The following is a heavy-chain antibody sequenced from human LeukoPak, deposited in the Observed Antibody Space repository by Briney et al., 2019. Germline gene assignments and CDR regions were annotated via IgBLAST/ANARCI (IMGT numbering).Heavy chain of an antibody. CDR2: IYTSGST. V-gene: IGHV4-4*07. CDR1: GGSISSYY. J-gene: IGHJ5*02. Sequence: SETLSLTCTVSGGSISSYYWSRIRQPAGKGLEWIGRIYTSGSTNYNPSLKSRVTISVDTSKNQFSLKLSSVTAADTAVYYCARYCSSTSCYNNWFDPWGQGTLVTVSS. CDR3: ARYCSSTSCYNNWFDP. D-gene: IGHD2-2*01.